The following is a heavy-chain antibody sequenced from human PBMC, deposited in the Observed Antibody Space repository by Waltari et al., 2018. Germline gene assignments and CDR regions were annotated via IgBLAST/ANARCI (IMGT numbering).Heavy chain of an antibody. CDR2: INHSGST. J-gene: IGHJ6*03. D-gene: IGHD3-3*01. CDR1: GGSFSGYY. V-gene: IGHV4-34*01. Sequence: QVQLQQWGAGLLKPSETLSLTCAVYGGSFSGYYWSWIRPPPGKGLEWIGEINHSGSTNYNPSLKSRVTISVDTSKNQFSLKLSSVTAADTAVYYCARWYDFLYYMDVWGKGTTVTVSS. CDR3: ARWYDFLYYMDV.